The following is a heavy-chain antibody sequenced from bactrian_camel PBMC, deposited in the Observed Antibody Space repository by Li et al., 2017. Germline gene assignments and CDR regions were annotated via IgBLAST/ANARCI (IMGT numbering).Heavy chain of an antibody. CDR2: IVEDGTT. V-gene: IGHV3S10*01. Sequence: VQLVESGGGSVQAGGSTKLTCVASGDCSFDMSWWRQSPGQEREFVSSIVEDGTTRYADSVKGQFTLTRSDARNSITPQMNDLKVEDTAMYYCKVDWGRGPWYCWNQHWGQGTQVTVS. CDR3: KVDWGRGPWYCWNQH. J-gene: IGHJ4*01. CDR1: GDCSFD. D-gene: IGHD3*01.